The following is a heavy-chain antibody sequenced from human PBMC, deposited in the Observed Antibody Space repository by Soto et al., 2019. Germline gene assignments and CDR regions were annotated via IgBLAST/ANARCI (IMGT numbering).Heavy chain of an antibody. Sequence: PSETLSLTCTVSGGSISSGGYYWSWIRQHPGKGLEWIGYIYYSGSTYYNPSLKSRVTLSVDTSKNQFSLKLSSVTAADTALYYCARMKATLFDYWGQGTLVTVSS. CDR1: GGSISSGGYY. V-gene: IGHV4-31*03. J-gene: IGHJ4*02. CDR3: ARMKATLFDY. CDR2: IYYSGST.